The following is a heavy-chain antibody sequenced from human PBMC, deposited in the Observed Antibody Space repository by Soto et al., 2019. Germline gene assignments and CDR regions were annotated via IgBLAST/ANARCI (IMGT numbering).Heavy chain of an antibody. D-gene: IGHD6-13*01. CDR3: ARDLLYSTRSTVRFDI. J-gene: IGHJ3*02. CDR2: INTDNGNT. CDR1: GYTFTNYS. Sequence: VQLVQSGVEVKKPGASVKVSCKASGYTFTNYSISWVRQAPGQGLECMGWINTDNGNTNYAQKVLGRVTMTTETSTSKAYMELRSLRSDDTAVYYCARDLLYSTRSTVRFDIWGQGTMLTVSS. V-gene: IGHV1-18*01.